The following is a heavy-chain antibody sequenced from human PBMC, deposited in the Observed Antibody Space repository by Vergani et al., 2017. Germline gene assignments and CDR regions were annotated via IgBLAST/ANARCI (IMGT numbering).Heavy chain of an antibody. Sequence: EVQLVESGGGLVKPGGSLRLSCAASGFTFSSYSMNWVRQAPGKGLEWVSSISSSSSYIYYAVSVKGRFTISRDNAKNSLYLQMNSLRAEDTAVYYCARDSLPLEYDYVWGSYRPDYYYYGMDVWGQGTTVTVSS. CDR1: GFTFSSYS. D-gene: IGHD3-16*02. CDR2: ISSSSSYI. V-gene: IGHV3-21*01. J-gene: IGHJ6*02. CDR3: ARDSLPLEYDYVWGSYRPDYYYYGMDV.